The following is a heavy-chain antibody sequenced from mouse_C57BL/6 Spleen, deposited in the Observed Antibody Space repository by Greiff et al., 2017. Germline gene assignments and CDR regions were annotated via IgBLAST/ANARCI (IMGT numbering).Heavy chain of an antibody. Sequence: QVQLQQSGAELVMPGASVKLSCKASGYTFTSYWMHWVKQRPGQGLEWIGEIDPSDSYTNYNQKFKGKSTLTVDKSSSTAYMQLSSLTSEDSAVYYCARRGIYYDYDGAMDYWGQGTSVTVSS. CDR3: ARRGIYYDYDGAMDY. J-gene: IGHJ4*01. CDR1: GYTFTSYW. D-gene: IGHD2-4*01. CDR2: IDPSDSYT. V-gene: IGHV1-69*01.